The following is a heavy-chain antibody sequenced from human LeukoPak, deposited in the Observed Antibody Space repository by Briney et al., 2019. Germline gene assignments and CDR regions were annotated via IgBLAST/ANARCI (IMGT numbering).Heavy chain of an antibody. CDR3: TTDEMATMIS. CDR2: IKSKTDGGTT. Sequence: GGSLRLSCTASGFTFGDYAMSWIRQAPGKGLEWVGRIKSKTDGGTTDYAAPVKGRFTISRDDSKNTLYLQMNSLKTEDTAVYYCTTDEMATMISRGQGTLVTVSS. V-gene: IGHV3-15*01. CDR1: GFTFGDYA. J-gene: IGHJ4*02. D-gene: IGHD5-24*01.